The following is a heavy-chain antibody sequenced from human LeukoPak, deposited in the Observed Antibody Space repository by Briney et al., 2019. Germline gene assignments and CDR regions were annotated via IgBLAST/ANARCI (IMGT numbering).Heavy chain of an antibody. CDR3: AKTSLHYYGSGSYFDP. D-gene: IGHD3-10*01. V-gene: IGHV3-30*02. Sequence: GGSLRLSCVEAGFTFSSYGIHWVLQAPGNGLEWLAFIRYDGSNKYYADSVKGRFTISRDNSKNTLYLQMNSLRAEDTAVYYCAKTSLHYYGSGSYFDPWGQGTLVTVSS. CDR1: GFTFSSYG. CDR2: IRYDGSNK. J-gene: IGHJ5*02.